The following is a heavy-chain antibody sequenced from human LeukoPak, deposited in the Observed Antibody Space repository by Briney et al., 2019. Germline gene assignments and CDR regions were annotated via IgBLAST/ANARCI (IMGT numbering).Heavy chain of an antibody. J-gene: IGHJ4*02. V-gene: IGHV4-59*01. Sequence: SETLSLTCTVSGGSISSYYWSWIRQPPGKGLEWIGHIYYSGSTNYNPSLKSRVTISVDTSKNQFSLKLSSVTAADTAVYYCARGSRELFDYWGQGTLVTVSS. CDR2: IYYSGST. CDR1: GGSISSYY. D-gene: IGHD3-10*01. CDR3: ARGSRELFDY.